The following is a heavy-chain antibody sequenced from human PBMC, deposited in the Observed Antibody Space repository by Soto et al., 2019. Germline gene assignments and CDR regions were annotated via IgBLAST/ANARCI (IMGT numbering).Heavy chain of an antibody. CDR1: GFTFSSYW. CDR3: ASGYNSSCYGMYV. V-gene: IGHV3-74*01. J-gene: IGHJ6*02. Sequence: GGSLRLSCAASGFTFSSYWMHWVRQATGKGLAWVSRINSDGSSTSYAHSVKGRFTISRDNAKITLYLQMHCRRGEDPPVYYCASGYNSSCYGMYVLGQGTTVSVSS. D-gene: IGHD6-13*01. CDR2: INSDGSST.